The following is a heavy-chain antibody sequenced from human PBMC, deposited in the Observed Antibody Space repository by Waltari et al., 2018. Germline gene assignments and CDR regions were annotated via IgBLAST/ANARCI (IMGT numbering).Heavy chain of an antibody. J-gene: IGHJ4*02. CDR2: FDPEDGET. V-gene: IGHV1-24*01. Sequence: QVQLVQSGAEVKKPGASVKVSCKVSGYTLTELSMPWVRQAPGKGLEWMGGFDPEDGETIYAQKFQGRVTMTEDTSTDTAYMELSSLRSEDTAVYYCATDWSGYSGYDFPSSYWGQGTLVTVSS. CDR1: GYTLTELS. CDR3: ATDWSGYSGYDFPSSY. D-gene: IGHD5-12*01.